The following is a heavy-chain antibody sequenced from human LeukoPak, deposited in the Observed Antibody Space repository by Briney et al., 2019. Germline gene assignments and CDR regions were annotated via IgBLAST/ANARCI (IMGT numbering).Heavy chain of an antibody. CDR1: GFTFSSYG. Sequence: PGGSLRLSCAASGFTFSSYGMHWVRQAPGKGLEWVAVISYDGSNKYYADSVKGRFTISRDNSKNTLYLQTNSLRAEDTAVYYCAKNYYDTLYYYYYGMDVWGQGTTVTVSS. CDR2: ISYDGSNK. D-gene: IGHD3-22*01. V-gene: IGHV3-30*18. J-gene: IGHJ6*02. CDR3: AKNYYDTLYYYYYGMDV.